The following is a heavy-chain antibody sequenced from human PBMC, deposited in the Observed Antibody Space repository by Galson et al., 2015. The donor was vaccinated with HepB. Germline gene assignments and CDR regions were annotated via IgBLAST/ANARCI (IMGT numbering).Heavy chain of an antibody. CDR3: GRNYYDSSGYYYFIDV. CDR1: TLTFSSHA. J-gene: IGHJ4*02. D-gene: IGHD3-22*01. Sequence: SLRLSCAGSTLTFSSHAMSWVRQTPEKGLEWVSTMSGSGDTTYYAGSVKGRFTVSRDNSKGTLYLQMNSLRVEDTAVYYCGRNYYDSSGYYYFIDVWGQGTLVTVSS. V-gene: IGHV3-23*01. CDR2: MSGSGDTT.